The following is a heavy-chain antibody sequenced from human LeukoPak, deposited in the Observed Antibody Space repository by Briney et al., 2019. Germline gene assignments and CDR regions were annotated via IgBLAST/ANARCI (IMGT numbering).Heavy chain of an antibody. Sequence: GVSLRLSCAASGFTFSSYSMNWVRQAPGKGLEWVSSISSSSSYIYYADSVKGRFTISRDNAKNSLYLHMNRLRAEDTAVYYCARDWWLDYWGQGTLVTVSS. D-gene: IGHD2-15*01. J-gene: IGHJ4*02. CDR1: GFTFSSYS. CDR2: ISSSSSYI. V-gene: IGHV3-21*01. CDR3: ARDWWLDY.